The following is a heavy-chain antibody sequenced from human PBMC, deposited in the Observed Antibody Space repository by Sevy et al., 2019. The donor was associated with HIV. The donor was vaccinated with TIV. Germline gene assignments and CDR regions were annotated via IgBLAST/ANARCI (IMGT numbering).Heavy chain of an antibody. Sequence: SETLSLTCTVSGGSISSSSYYWGWIRQPPGKGLEWIGSIYYSGSTYYNPSLKSRVTISVDTSKNQFSLKRSSVTAADTAVYYCARTPYYYCYYMDVWGKGTTVTVSS. CDR1: GGSISSSSYY. J-gene: IGHJ6*03. CDR2: IYYSGST. CDR3: ARTPYYYCYYMDV. V-gene: IGHV4-39*01.